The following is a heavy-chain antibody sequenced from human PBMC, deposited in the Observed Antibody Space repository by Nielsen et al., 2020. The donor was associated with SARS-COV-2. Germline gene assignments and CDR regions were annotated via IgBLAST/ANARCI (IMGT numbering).Heavy chain of an antibody. CDR3: ARFREGSSPKTEKWFDP. D-gene: IGHD6-13*01. V-gene: IGHV4-59*01. J-gene: IGHJ5*02. CDR1: GGSISSYY. CDR2: IYYSGST. Sequence: SETLSLTCTVSGGSISSYYWSWIRQPPGKGLEWIGYIYYSGSTNYNPSLKSRVTISVDTSKNQFSLKLSSVTAADTAVYYCARFREGSSPKTEKWFDPWGQGTLVTVSS.